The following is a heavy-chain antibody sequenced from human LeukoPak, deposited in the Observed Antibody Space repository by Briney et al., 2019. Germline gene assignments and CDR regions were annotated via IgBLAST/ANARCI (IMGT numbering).Heavy chain of an antibody. D-gene: IGHD1-26*01. V-gene: IGHV1-2*02. CDR1: GYTFTGYY. CDR3: ARRADSGNYYAAFDI. CDR2: INPNSGGT. J-gene: IGHJ3*02. Sequence: ASVKVSCKASGYTFTGYYMHWVRQAPGQGLEWMGWINPNSGGTNYAQNFQGRVTITRNTSTKTAYLELSSLRSEDTAVYYCARRADSGNYYAAFDIWGQGTMVTVSS.